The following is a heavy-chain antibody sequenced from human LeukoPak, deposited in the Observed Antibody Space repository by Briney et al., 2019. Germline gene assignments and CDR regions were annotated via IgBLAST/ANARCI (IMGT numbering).Heavy chain of an antibody. V-gene: IGHV1-2*04. D-gene: IGHD3-22*01. Sequence: GASVKVSCKASGYTFTGFYMHWVRQAPGQGLEWMGWINPNSGGTNYAQKFQGWVTMTRDTSISTAYMELSRLRSDDTAVYYCATYDSSGYYSLGYYFDYWGQGTLVTVSS. CDR2: INPNSGGT. CDR1: GYTFTGFY. CDR3: ATYDSSGYYSLGYYFDY. J-gene: IGHJ4*02.